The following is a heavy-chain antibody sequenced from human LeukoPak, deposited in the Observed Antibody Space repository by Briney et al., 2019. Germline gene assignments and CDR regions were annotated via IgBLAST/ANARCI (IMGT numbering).Heavy chain of an antibody. D-gene: IGHD3-10*01. CDR3: TIGTVWFAELSL. CDR1: GYTFTSYD. V-gene: IGHV1-8*01. J-gene: IGHJ4*02. Sequence: ASVKVSCKASGYTFTSYDINWVRQATGQGREWMGWMNPNSGNTGYAQKFQSRVTMTRNTSISTAYMELSSLRSEDTAVYYCTIGTVWFAELSLWGQGTLVTVSS. CDR2: MNPNSGNT.